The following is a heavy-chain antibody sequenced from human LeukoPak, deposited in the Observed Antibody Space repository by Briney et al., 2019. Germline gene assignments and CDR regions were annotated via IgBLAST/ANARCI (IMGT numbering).Heavy chain of an antibody. D-gene: IGHD2-2*01. V-gene: IGHV4-61*01. Sequence: SETLSLTCTVSGGSVSSGSYYWSWIRQPPGKGLEWIGYIYYSGSTNYNPSLKSRVTISVDKSKNQFSLKLSSVTAADTAVYYCARDPVVVVPAARVGYYYGMDVWGKGTTVTVSS. CDR1: GGSVSSGSYY. CDR2: IYYSGST. CDR3: ARDPVVVVPAARVGYYYGMDV. J-gene: IGHJ6*04.